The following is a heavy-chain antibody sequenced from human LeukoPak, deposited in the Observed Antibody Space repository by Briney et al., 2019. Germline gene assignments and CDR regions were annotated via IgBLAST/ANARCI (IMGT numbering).Heavy chain of an antibody. Sequence: GGSLRLSCAASGFTVSSNYMSWVRQAPGKGLEWVSSISSSSSYIYYADSVKGRFTISRDNAKNSLYLQMNSLRAEDTAVYYCARGTYRIFDYWGQGTLVTVSS. V-gene: IGHV3-21*01. CDR3: ARGTYRIFDY. CDR2: ISSSSSYI. D-gene: IGHD2-15*01. J-gene: IGHJ4*02. CDR1: GFTVSSNY.